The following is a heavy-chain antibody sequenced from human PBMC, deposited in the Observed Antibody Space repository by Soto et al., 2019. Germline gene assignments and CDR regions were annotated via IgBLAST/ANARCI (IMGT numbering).Heavy chain of an antibody. CDR2: ISHDGNNK. Sequence: QVQLMESGGGVVQPGRSLELSCAASGFSFSDYAMQWVRQAPGKGLEWVALISHDGNNKYYADSVKGRFTISRDNAKNTLYLQMDSLRAEDTAVYYCARGTVGLSDYWGQGTLVTVSS. D-gene: IGHD4-4*01. CDR1: GFSFSDYA. V-gene: IGHV3-30-3*01. CDR3: ARGTVGLSDY. J-gene: IGHJ4*02.